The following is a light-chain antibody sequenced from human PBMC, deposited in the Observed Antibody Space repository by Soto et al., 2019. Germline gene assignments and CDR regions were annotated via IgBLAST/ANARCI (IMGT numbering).Light chain of an antibody. CDR1: QTVNTW. Sequence: DIQLTQSPSTLSASVGERVTITCRASQTVNTWLAWYQHKPGKAPKLLIYDASVLETGVPSRFSGFSSGTEFTLTISSLQPDDFANYFCQQYNSYSPEGLTFGGGTKVDIK. CDR2: DAS. V-gene: IGKV1-5*01. CDR3: QQYNSYSPEGLT. J-gene: IGKJ4*01.